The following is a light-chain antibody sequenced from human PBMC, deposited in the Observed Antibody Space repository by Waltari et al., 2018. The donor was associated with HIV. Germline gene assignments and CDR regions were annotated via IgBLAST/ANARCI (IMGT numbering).Light chain of an antibody. CDR2: ASS. J-gene: IGKJ2*01. Sequence: EIVLTQSPATLSLSPGDRATLSCRARQSVDTYLAWYQQTPGQAPRLLIYASSNRPAGVPARFSGSGSGTDFTLTISSLEPEDSAVYYCQQRSTWYTFGQGTKLEIK. CDR1: QSVDTY. CDR3: QQRSTWYT. V-gene: IGKV3-11*01.